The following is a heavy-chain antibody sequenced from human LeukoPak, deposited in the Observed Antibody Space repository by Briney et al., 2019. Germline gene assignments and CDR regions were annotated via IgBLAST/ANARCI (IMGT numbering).Heavy chain of an antibody. Sequence: GSLRLSCSASGFTFNNYAMNWVRQAPGKGLEWVSSISGGGETTYYADSAKGRFTISRDNSQNTLYLQMNSLRAEDTAVYYCARDYADYVGYFFFDYWGQGTLVTVPS. CDR2: ISGGGETT. CDR1: GFTFNNYA. CDR3: ARDYADYVGYFFFDY. J-gene: IGHJ4*02. V-gene: IGHV3-23*01. D-gene: IGHD4-17*01.